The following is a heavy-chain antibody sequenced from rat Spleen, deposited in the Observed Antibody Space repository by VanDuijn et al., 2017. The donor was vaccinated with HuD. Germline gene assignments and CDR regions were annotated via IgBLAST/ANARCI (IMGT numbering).Heavy chain of an antibody. J-gene: IGHJ2*01. CDR2: ITSGGSNT. V-gene: IGHV5-29*01. Sequence: EVQLVESGGGLVQPGSPLKLSCAASGFTFSSFVMAWVRQAPKKGLEWVASITSGGSNTYYPDSVKGRFTISRDNAKSTLYLEMDSLRSEDTATYYCAKRGWYYFDYWGQGVMVTVSS. CDR1: GFTFSSFV. CDR3: AKRGWYYFDY.